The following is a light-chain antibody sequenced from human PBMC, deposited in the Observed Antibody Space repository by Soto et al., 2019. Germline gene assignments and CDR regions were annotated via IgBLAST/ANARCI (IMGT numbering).Light chain of an antibody. J-gene: IGLJ1*01. CDR1: SSNLGSSV. V-gene: IGLV1-44*01. CDR3: AVWDDSLDGPV. CDR2: SNN. Sequence: QSVLTQPPSASGTPGQRVTISCSGGSSNLGSSVVNWYQQLPGTAPKLLIYSNNQRPSGVPDRFSGSKSGTSASLAISGLQSEDEADYYCAVWDDSLDGPVFGTGTKVTVL.